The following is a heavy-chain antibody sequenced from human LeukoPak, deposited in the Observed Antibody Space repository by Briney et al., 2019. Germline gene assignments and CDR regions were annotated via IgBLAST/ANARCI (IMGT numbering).Heavy chain of an antibody. CDR2: ISANSGNT. D-gene: IGHD5-24*01. CDR3: ARDKNYLFDY. V-gene: IGHV1-18*01. CDR1: GYTFTSNG. J-gene: IGHJ4*02. Sequence: GASVKVSCKASGYTFTSNGISWVRQAPGKGLEWMGWISANSGNTNYAQKMQGRVTMTTETSSSTAYMELRNLRSDDTAVYYCARDKNYLFDYGGQGTLVTVSS.